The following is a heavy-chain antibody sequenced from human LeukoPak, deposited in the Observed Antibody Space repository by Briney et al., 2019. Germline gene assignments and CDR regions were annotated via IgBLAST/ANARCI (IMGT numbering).Heavy chain of an antibody. CDR1: GFTFSSYA. J-gene: IGHJ3*02. D-gene: IGHD3-10*01. CDR3: TRVAFGDHFDI. Sequence: GSLRLSCEASGFTFSSYAISWVRQSPGKRLEWIGYLCDRGSTSFNPSRKSGVTISLATSKNQFSLKVTSMPAADTAVYYCTRVAFGDHFDIWGQGTMVTVSS. V-gene: IGHV4-59*01. CDR2: LCDRGST.